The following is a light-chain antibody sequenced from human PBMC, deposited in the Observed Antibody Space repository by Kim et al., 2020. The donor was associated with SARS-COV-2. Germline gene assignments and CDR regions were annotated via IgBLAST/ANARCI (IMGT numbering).Light chain of an antibody. CDR3: QAWDSSTHNYV. Sequence: ELTQPPSVSVSPGQTASITCSGYKLGDKYVSWYQQKPGQSPVVVIYQDNQRPSGIPERFSGSNSGNTATLTISGTQAMDEADYYCQAWDSSTHNYVFGAGTNVTVL. CDR1: KLGDKY. J-gene: IGLJ1*01. CDR2: QDN. V-gene: IGLV3-1*01.